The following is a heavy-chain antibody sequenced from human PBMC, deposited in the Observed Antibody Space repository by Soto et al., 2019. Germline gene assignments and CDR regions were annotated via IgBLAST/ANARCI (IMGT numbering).Heavy chain of an antibody. Sequence: EVQLLESGGGLVQPGGSLRLSCAASGFTFSSYAMSWVLQAPGKGLEWVSAISGSGGRTYYADSVKGRFTISRDNSKNTLYLQRNSLRAEDTAVYYCAKSMDHILGIAVAGTDYWGQGTLVTVSS. CDR3: AKSMDHILGIAVAGTDY. CDR1: GFTFSSYA. J-gene: IGHJ4*02. D-gene: IGHD6-19*01. CDR2: ISGSGGRT. V-gene: IGHV3-23*01.